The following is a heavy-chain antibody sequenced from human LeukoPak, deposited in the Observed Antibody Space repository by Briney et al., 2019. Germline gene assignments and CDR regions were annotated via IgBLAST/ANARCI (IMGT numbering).Heavy chain of an antibody. CDR2: INHSGST. D-gene: IGHD3-10*01. J-gene: IGHJ4*02. CDR1: GGSFSGYY. V-gene: IGHV4-34*01. Sequence: KPSETLSLTCAVYGGSFSGYYWSWIRQPPGKGLEWIGEINHSGSTNYNPSLKSRVTISVDTSKNQFSLKLSSVTAADTAVYYCARGSELSYFDYWGQGTLVTVSS. CDR3: ARGSELSYFDY.